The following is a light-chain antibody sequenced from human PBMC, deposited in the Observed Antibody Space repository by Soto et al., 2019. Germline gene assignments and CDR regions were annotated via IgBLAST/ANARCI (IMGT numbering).Light chain of an antibody. CDR3: SSYTSITPV. V-gene: IGLV2-18*02. Sequence: QSALTQPPSVSGSPGQSVTISCTAASSDLVNYNRVSWYQQPPGTAPKLIIFEVTNRPSGVPDRFSGSKSGNTASLTISGLQAVDEAYYYCSSYTSITPVFGGATKQTLL. J-gene: IGLJ2*01. CDR1: SSDLVNYNR. CDR2: EVT.